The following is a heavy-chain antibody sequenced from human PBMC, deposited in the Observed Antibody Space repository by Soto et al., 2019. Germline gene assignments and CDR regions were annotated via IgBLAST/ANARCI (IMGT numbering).Heavy chain of an antibody. V-gene: IGHV1-2*02. CDR2: VNPNTGVT. D-gene: IGHD3-9*01. CDR1: VYTFTAFY. CDR3: TTLRLDP. J-gene: IGHJ5*02. Sequence: ASVKVSCKASVYTFTAFYMNWVRQAPGQGLAWMGWVNPNTGVTKYAQKFQGRVTMTRDTAINTAYMELSGLTSDDQAVYYCTTLRLDPWGQGTLVTVSS.